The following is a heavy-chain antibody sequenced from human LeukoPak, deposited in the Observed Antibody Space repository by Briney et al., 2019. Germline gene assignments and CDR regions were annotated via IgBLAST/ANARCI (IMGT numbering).Heavy chain of an antibody. CDR3: AKGRWLQNSGFDY. V-gene: IGHV3-23*01. CDR2: ISGSGGST. Sequence: GGSLRLPCAASGFTFSSYATSWVRQAPGKGLEWVSAISGSGGSTYYADSVKGRFTISRDSSKNTLYLQMNSLRAEDTAVYYCAKGRWLQNSGFDYWGQGTLVTVSS. J-gene: IGHJ4*02. CDR1: GFTFSSYA. D-gene: IGHD5-24*01.